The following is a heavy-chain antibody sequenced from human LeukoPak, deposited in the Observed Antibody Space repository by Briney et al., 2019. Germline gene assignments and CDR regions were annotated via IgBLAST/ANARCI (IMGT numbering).Heavy chain of an antibody. CDR3: TRAVYCSGGACSFDP. D-gene: IGHD2-15*01. V-gene: IGHV3-49*04. Sequence: GGSLRLSRTTYGFTFPDYAMTWVRQAPGKGLESVGFIRSEAYGGTAEYAASVKDRFTISRHDSKSIAYLQMNSLKTEDTAVYYCTRAVYCSGGACSFDPWGQGTLVTVSS. CDR2: IRSEAYGGTA. CDR1: GFTFPDYA. J-gene: IGHJ5*02.